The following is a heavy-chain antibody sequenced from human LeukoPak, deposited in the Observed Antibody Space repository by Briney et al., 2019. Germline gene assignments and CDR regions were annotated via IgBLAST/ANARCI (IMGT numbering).Heavy chain of an antibody. D-gene: IGHD2-21*02. CDR2: IYHSGST. Sequence: SETLSLTCTVSGYSISSGYYWGWIRQPPGKGLEWIGSIYHSGSTYYNPSLKSRVTISVDTSKNQFSLKLSSVTAADTAVYYCARAPVSTWVTANLFDYWGQGTLVTVSS. J-gene: IGHJ4*02. V-gene: IGHV4-38-2*02. CDR3: ARAPVSTWVTANLFDY. CDR1: GYSISSGYY.